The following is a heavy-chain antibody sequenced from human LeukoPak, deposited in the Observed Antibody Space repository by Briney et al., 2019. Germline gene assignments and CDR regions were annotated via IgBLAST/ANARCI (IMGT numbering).Heavy chain of an antibody. CDR3: ARGADYYDSSGLTRVPLDY. CDR1: GGISSNYA. D-gene: IGHD3-22*01. V-gene: IGHV1-69*04. CDR2: IIPILGIP. J-gene: IGHJ4*02. Sequence: VASVKVSCKASGGISSNYAINWVRQAPGQGLEWMGRIIPILGIPNYTQIFQGRVRITADKSTRTAYMELSSLRSEDTAVYYCARGADYYDSSGLTRVPLDYWGQGTLVTVSS.